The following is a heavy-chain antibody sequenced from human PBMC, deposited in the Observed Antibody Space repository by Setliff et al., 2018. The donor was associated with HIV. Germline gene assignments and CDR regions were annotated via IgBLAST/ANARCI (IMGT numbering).Heavy chain of an antibody. CDR3: AKELAASGLGYFDS. CDR1: GFTVSDNY. Sequence: GGSLRLSCAASGFTVSDNYMSWVRQAPGKGLEWVSVIYRDGATYYADSGKGRFTISRDTAKNTVYLQMNSLTSEDTAEYYCAKELAASGLGYFDSWGRGILVTVSS. D-gene: IGHD3-22*01. V-gene: IGHV3-53*01. J-gene: IGHJ4*02. CDR2: IYRDGAT.